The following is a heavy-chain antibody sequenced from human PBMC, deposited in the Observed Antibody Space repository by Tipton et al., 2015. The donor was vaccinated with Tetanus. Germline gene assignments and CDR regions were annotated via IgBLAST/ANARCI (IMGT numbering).Heavy chain of an antibody. J-gene: IGHJ4*02. V-gene: IGHV4-34*01. CDR2: INHSGST. CDR1: GGSFSGYY. Sequence: TLSLTCAVYGGSFSGYYWSWIRQPPGKGLEWIGEINHSGSTNYNPSLKSRVTISVDTSKNQFSLKLSSVTAADTAVYYCAREMATIKGFFDYWGQGTLVTVSS. D-gene: IGHD5-24*01. CDR3: AREMATIKGFFDY.